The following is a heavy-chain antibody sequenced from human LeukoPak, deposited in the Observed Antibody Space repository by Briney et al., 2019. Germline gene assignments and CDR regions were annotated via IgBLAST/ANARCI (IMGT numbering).Heavy chain of an antibody. CDR2: ISYDGSNK. Sequence: GSLRLSCAASGFTFSSYGMHWVRQAPGKGLEWVAVISYDGSNKYYADSVKGRFTISRDNSKNTLYLQMNSLRAEDTAVYYCAKDKGLKLAAAGRVNYYYYYGMDVWGQGTTVTVSS. V-gene: IGHV3-30*18. CDR3: AKDKGLKLAAAGRVNYYYYYGMDV. D-gene: IGHD6-13*01. CDR1: GFTFSSYG. J-gene: IGHJ6*02.